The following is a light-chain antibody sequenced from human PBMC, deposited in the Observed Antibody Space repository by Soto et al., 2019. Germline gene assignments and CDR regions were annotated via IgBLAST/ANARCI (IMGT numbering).Light chain of an antibody. J-gene: IGLJ1*01. Sequence: QSALTQPASVSGSPGQSITISCTGTNSDVGAYNYVSWYQQHPGKAPKLMIYDVDNRPSGVSIRFSGSKSGNTASLTISGLQAEDEADYYCSSYTSSVTYVFGTGTKLTVL. CDR2: DVD. CDR3: SSYTSSVTYV. V-gene: IGLV2-14*03. CDR1: NSDVGAYNY.